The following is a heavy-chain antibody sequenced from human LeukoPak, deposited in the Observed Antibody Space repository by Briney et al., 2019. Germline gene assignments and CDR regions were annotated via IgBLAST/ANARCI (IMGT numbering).Heavy chain of an antibody. V-gene: IGHV4-34*01. Sequence: PSETLSLTCAVYGGSFSGYYWSWIRQPPGKGLEWIGEINDSGSTNYNPSLKSRVTISVDTSKNQFSLKLSSVTAADTAVYYCARWAAYYAYWGQGTLVTVSS. CDR2: INDSGST. D-gene: IGHD2-15*01. CDR1: GGSFSGYY. J-gene: IGHJ4*02. CDR3: ARWAAYYAY.